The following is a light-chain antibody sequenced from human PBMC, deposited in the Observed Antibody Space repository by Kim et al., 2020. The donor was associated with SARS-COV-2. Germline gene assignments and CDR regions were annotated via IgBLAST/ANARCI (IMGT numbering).Light chain of an antibody. CDR2: AAS. V-gene: IGKV1-39*01. J-gene: IGKJ4*01. Sequence: DIQMTQSPTSLSASVGDKVTINCRASRTISRNVNWYQQKPGRAPNLLIYAASNLQSGVPSRFSGSGSGTDFTLTISGLQREDFATYYCQQSDTSPLTFGGGTKLEI. CDR1: RTISRN. CDR3: QQSDTSPLT.